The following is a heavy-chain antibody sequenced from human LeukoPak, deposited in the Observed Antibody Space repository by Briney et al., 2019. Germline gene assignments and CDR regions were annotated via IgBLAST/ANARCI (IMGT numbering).Heavy chain of an antibody. CDR1: GGSISSGGYS. CDR2: IYYSGST. V-gene: IGHV4-30-4*07. J-gene: IGHJ5*02. D-gene: IGHD1-20*01. Sequence: PSETLSLTCAVSGGSISSGGYSWSWIRQPPGKGLEWIGYIYYSGSTYYNPSLKSRVTISVDTSKNQFSLKLSSVTAADTAVYYCARVGITGTRLTYNWFDPWGQGTLVTVSS. CDR3: ARVGITGTRLTYNWFDP.